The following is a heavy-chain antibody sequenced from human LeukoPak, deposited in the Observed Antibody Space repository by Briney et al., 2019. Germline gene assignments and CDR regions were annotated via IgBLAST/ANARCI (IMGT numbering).Heavy chain of an antibody. Sequence: GGSLRLSCAASGFTFSSYWMSWVRQAPGKGLEWVANIKQDGSEKYYVDSVKGRFTISRDNAKNSLYLQMNSLRAEDTAVYYCARRGTTVTKWGNYFDYWGQGTLVTVSS. CDR3: ARRGTTVTKWGNYFDY. V-gene: IGHV3-7*01. CDR2: IKQDGSEK. D-gene: IGHD4-17*01. CDR1: GFTFSSYW. J-gene: IGHJ4*02.